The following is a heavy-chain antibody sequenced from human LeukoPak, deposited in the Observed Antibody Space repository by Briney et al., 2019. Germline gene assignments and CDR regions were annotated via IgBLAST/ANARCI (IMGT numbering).Heavy chain of an antibody. J-gene: IGHJ4*02. CDR3: ARHKPAPLKRRIAAAGTNFDY. Sequence: SETLSLTCTVSGGSISSSSYYWGWIRQPPGKGLEWIGSIYYSGSTYYNPSLKSRVTISVDTSKNQFSLKLSSVTAADTAVYYCARHKPAPLKRRIAAAGTNFDYWGQGTLVTVSS. V-gene: IGHV4-39*01. CDR1: GGSISSSSYY. CDR2: IYYSGST. D-gene: IGHD6-13*01.